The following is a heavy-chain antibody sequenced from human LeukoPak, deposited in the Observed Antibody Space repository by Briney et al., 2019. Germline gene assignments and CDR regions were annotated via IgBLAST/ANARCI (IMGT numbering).Heavy chain of an antibody. CDR2: MSHSGTT. CDR1: DDSLRHSDW. D-gene: IGHD1-1*01. CDR3: AREYHTNYFVMDV. J-gene: IGHJ6*02. Sequence: PSGTLSLTCSVSDDSLRHSDWWSWVRQSPGKGLEWIGEMSHSGTTNYNPSLKSRVTMSIDKSKNKFSLKLSSVTAADTAVYFCAREYHTNYFVMDVWGQGTTVTVSS. V-gene: IGHV4-4*02.